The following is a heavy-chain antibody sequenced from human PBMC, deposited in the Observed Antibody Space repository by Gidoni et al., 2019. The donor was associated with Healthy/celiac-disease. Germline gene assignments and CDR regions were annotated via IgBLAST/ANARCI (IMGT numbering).Heavy chain of an antibody. CDR3: AKDTSRGLMDV. J-gene: IGHJ6*02. Sequence: EVQLVESGGGLVQPGRSLRLSCAASGFTFDDYAMHWVRQAPGKGLEWVSGISWNSGSIGYADSVKGRFTISRDNAKNSLYLQMNSLRAEDTALYYCAKDTSRGLMDVWGQGTTVTVSS. D-gene: IGHD2-2*01. CDR2: ISWNSGSI. V-gene: IGHV3-9*01. CDR1: GFTFDDYA.